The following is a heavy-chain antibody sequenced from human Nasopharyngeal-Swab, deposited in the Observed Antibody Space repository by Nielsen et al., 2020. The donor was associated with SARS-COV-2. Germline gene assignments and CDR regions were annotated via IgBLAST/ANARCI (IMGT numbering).Heavy chain of an antibody. D-gene: IGHD5-24*01. J-gene: IGHJ4*02. Sequence: WVRQAPGQGFEWMGVVNPSGGATQYAQKFQSRVTMTSDTSTSTVYVELGSLRSDDTAVYYCARDRDGYNLGTGDYWGQGTLVTVSS. CDR3: ARDRDGYNLGTGDY. V-gene: IGHV1-46*01. CDR2: VNPSGGAT.